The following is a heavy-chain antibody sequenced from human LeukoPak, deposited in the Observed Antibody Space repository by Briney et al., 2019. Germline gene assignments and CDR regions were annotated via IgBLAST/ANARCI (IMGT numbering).Heavy chain of an antibody. V-gene: IGHV4-39*01. CDR3: PRATTYNWKKWFDP. CDR2: IYYSGST. J-gene: IGHJ5*02. CDR1: GGSISSSSYY. Sequence: SETLSLTCTVSGGSISSSSYYWGWIRQPPGKGLEWIGSIYYSGSTYYNRSLKSRVTISVDTSKNQLSLKLSSVTAADTAVYYCPRATTYNWKKWFDPWGQGTLVTVSS. D-gene: IGHD1-1*01.